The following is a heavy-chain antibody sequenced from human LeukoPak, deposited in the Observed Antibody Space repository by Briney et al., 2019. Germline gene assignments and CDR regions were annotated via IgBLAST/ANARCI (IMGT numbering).Heavy chain of an antibody. D-gene: IGHD3-10*01. Sequence: SETLSLTCAVSGGSISSGDYSWSWIRQPPGKGLEWIGYIYHSGRTYYNPSLKSRVTISIDRSENQFSLKLSSVTAADTAVYYCARDLLWFGEAYFDYWGQGTLVTVSS. CDR3: ARDLLWFGEAYFDY. V-gene: IGHV4-30-2*01. J-gene: IGHJ4*02. CDR2: IYHSGRT. CDR1: GGSISSGDYS.